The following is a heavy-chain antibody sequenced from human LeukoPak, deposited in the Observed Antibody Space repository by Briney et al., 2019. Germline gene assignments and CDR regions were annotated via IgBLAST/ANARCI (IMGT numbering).Heavy chain of an antibody. V-gene: IGHV5-51*01. CDR2: IYPGDSDT. CDR3: ARFGMYSSSSAYGMDV. Sequence: GESLKISCKGSGYSFTSYWIGWVRQMPGKGLEWMGIIYPGDSDTTYSPSFQGQVTISADKSISTAYLQWSSLKASDTAMYYCARFGMYSSSSAYGMDVWGQGTTVTVSS. CDR1: GYSFTSYW. J-gene: IGHJ6*02. D-gene: IGHD6-6*01.